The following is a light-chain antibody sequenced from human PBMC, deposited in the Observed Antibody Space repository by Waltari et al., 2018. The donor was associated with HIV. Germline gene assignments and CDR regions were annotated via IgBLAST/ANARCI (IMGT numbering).Light chain of an antibody. V-gene: IGLV2-14*01. J-gene: IGLJ2*01. CDR2: EVP. CDR1: STDIGFYNL. CDR3: SSYVNTDTLI. Sequence: HSALTQPASVSGSPGQSITISCTGSSTDIGFYNLVPWYHQHPGKAPQLIIYEVPSRPSGVPVRFSGSKSGNTASLTISMLQADDEADYYCSSYVNTDTLIFGGGTKLTVL.